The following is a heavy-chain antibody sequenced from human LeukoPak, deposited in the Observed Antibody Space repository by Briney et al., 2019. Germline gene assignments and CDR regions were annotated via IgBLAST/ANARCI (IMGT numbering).Heavy chain of an antibody. D-gene: IGHD1-26*01. V-gene: IGHV3-30*02. CDR1: GFTFSSYG. CDR2: IRYDGSNK. Sequence: PGGSLRLSCAASGFTFSSYGMHWVRQAPGKGLEWVAFIRYDGSNKYYADSVKGRFTISRDNSKNTLYLQMNSLRAEDTAVYYCAKDHNSRWELLDHWGQGTLVTVSS. CDR3: AKDHNSRWELLDH. J-gene: IGHJ4*02.